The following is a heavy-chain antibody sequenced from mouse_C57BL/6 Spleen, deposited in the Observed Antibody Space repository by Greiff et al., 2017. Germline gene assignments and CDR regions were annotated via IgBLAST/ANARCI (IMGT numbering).Heavy chain of an antibody. CDR3: ARYRDYFDY. CDR1: GYAFTNYL. CDR2: INPGSGGT. V-gene: IGHV1-54*01. J-gene: IGHJ2*01. Sequence: VQLQQSGAELVRPGTSVKVSCKASGYAFTNYLIEWVKQRPGQGLEWIGVINPGSGGTNYNEKFKGKATLTANKSSSTAYMQLSSLTSEDSAVYFCARYRDYFDYGGKGTTLTVSS.